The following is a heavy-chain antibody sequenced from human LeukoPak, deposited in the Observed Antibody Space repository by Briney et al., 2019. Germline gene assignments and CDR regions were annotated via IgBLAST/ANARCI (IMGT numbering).Heavy chain of an antibody. V-gene: IGHV3-33*01. Sequence: GGSLRLSCAASGFTFSCYGMHWVRQAPGKGLEWVAVIWYDGSDKYYADSVQGRFTISRDNSENTLYLQMSSLRAEDTAVYYCARDRVTRYFDLWGRGTLVTVSS. CDR2: IWYDGSDK. CDR3: ARDRVTRYFDL. J-gene: IGHJ2*01. D-gene: IGHD3-10*01. CDR1: GFTFSCYG.